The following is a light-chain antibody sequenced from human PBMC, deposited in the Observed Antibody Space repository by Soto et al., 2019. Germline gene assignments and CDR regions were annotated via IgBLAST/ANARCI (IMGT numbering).Light chain of an antibody. V-gene: IGLV2-14*03. CDR1: SGDLGGYGY. J-gene: IGLJ2*01. CDR2: DVS. Sequence: QSALTQPASVSGSPGQSITISCPGTSGDLGGYGYVSWYRQHPGKAPKLLIYDVSDRPSGVSSRFSGSKSGNTASLTISGLQAEDDSIYYCSSYASGSTVIFGGGTKVTVL. CDR3: SSYASGSTVI.